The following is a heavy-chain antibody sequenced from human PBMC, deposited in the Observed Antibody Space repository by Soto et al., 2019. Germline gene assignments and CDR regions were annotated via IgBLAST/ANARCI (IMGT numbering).Heavy chain of an antibody. D-gene: IGHD1-1*01. CDR3: VRDGTKTLRDWFDP. CDR2: IYATGTT. J-gene: IGHJ5*02. CDR1: GASISGFY. V-gene: IGHV4-4*07. Sequence: SETLSLTCTVSGASISGFYWSWIRKSAGKGLEWIGRIYATGTTDYNPSLKSRVMMSADTSKKQFSLKLRSVTAADTAVYYCVRDGTKTLRDWFDPWGQGISVTVYS.